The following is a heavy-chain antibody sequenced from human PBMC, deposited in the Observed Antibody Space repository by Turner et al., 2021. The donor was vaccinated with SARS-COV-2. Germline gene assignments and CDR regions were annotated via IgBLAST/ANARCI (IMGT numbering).Heavy chain of an antibody. CDR3: ASYSNYQNDH. CDR1: GGSISSSSYY. D-gene: IGHD4-4*01. J-gene: IGHJ4*02. CDR2: IYYSGST. Sequence: QLQLQESGPGLVKPSETLSLTCTVSGGSISSSSYYWGWIRQPPGKGLEWIGSIYYSGSTYYNPALKSRVTISVDTSKNQFSLKLSSVTAADTAVYDCASYSNYQNDHWGQGTLFTVSS. V-gene: IGHV4-39*01.